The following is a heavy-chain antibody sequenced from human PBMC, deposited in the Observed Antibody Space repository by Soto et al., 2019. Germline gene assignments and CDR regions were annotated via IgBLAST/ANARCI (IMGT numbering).Heavy chain of an antibody. V-gene: IGHV3-23*01. Sequence: GGSLRLSCAASGFTFNNYAMSWVRQAPGKGLEWVSGISGSGGSAYYADSVKGRFTISRDNSKNTLYLQMNSLRAEDTAVYYCAKDCLDTSGWYCNWGQGTLVTVSS. CDR1: GFTFNNYA. J-gene: IGHJ4*02. D-gene: IGHD6-19*01. CDR2: ISGSGGSA. CDR3: AKDCLDTSGWYCN.